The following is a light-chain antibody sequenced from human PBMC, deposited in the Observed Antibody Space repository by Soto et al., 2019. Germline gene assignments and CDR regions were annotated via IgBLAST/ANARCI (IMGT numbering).Light chain of an antibody. Sequence: SYELTQPSSVSVSPGQTARITCSGDVLAKKYARWFQQKPGQAPVLVIYKDSERPSGIPERFSGSSSGTTDTLTISGAQVEDEADYYCYSAADNNLVFGGGTKLTVL. CDR3: YSAADNNLV. CDR2: KDS. V-gene: IGLV3-27*01. CDR1: VLAKKY. J-gene: IGLJ2*01.